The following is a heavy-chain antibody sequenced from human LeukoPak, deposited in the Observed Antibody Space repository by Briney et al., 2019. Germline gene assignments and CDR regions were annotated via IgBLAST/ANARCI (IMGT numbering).Heavy chain of an antibody. CDR2: FGTGADT. CDR3: AKRVMTTPRTLDY. J-gene: IGHJ4*02. Sequence: GALRLSCAASGFTFKNYGVSWVRQAPGKGLEWVSTFGTGADTYYAGSVEGRFIISRDNSKSTVYLQMNSLRADDTATYYCAKRVMTTPRTLDYWGQGTLVTVSS. V-gene: IGHV3-23*01. D-gene: IGHD1-1*01. CDR1: GFTFKNYG.